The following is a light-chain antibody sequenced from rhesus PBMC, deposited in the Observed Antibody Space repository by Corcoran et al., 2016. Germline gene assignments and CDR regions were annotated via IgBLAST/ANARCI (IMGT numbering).Light chain of an antibody. Sequence: QAAPTQPPSVSGSPGQSVNISCTGTSSDVGGYNYVSWYQQHPGKAPKLMIYGVSKRPSGVSDRFSGSKSGNTASLTISGLQAEDEADYYCCSYTTSSTFIFGAGTRLTVL. CDR1: SSDVGGYNY. J-gene: IGLJ1*01. CDR2: GVS. V-gene: IGLV2S7*01. CDR3: CSYTTSSTFI.